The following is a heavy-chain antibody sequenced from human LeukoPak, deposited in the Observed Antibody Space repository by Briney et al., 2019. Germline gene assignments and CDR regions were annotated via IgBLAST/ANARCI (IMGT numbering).Heavy chain of an antibody. CDR2: ISGSGGST. D-gene: IGHD3-10*01. CDR1: GFTFSSYA. J-gene: IGHJ4*02. Sequence: GGSLRLSCAASGFTFSSYAMSWVRQAPGKGLEWVSAISGSGGSTYYADSVKGRFTISRDNSKNTLYLQMNSLRAEDTAVYYCAKAHQTYYYGSGPLEYFDYWGQGTPVTVSS. CDR3: AKAHQTYYYGSGPLEYFDY. V-gene: IGHV3-23*01.